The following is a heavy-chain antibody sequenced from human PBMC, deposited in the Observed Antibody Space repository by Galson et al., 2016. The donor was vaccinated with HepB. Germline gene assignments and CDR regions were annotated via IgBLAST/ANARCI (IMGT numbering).Heavy chain of an antibody. CDR3: AKEGGSRYFDWLLKNGYFQH. CDR2: ISHEGRKK. CDR1: GFSFSRYA. D-gene: IGHD3-9*01. J-gene: IGHJ1*01. Sequence: SLRLSCAASGFSFSRYAMHWVRQAPGKGLEWVAVISHEGRKKYYADSVKGRFTIPRDNSKNSLDLQMSTLRADDTAVYFCAKEGGSRYFDWLLKNGYFQHWGQGTLVTVSS. V-gene: IGHV3-30*18.